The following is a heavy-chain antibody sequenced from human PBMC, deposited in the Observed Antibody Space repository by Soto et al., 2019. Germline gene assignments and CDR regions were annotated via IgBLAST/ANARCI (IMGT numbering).Heavy chain of an antibody. J-gene: IGHJ4*02. Sequence: PGGSLRLSFGVSGFTFTSYSMSGGRQAPGEGLEWVANIQQDGSEKYYVDSVKGRFTISRDNAKNSLYLQMNSLRAEDTAVYYCARDLPGYCTTTDCDRYFDYWGQGTPVTVSS. D-gene: IGHD2-8*01. V-gene: IGHV3-7*03. CDR3: ARDLPGYCTTTDCDRYFDY. CDR1: GFTFTSYS. CDR2: IQQDGSEK.